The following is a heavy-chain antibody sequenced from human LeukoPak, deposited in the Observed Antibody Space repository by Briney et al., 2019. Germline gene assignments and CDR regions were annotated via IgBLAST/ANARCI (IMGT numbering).Heavy chain of an antibody. Sequence: GASVKVSCKASGYTFTSYDINWVRQATGQGLEWMGWMNPNSGNTGYAQKFQGRVTITRNTSISTAYMELSSPRSEDTAVYYCARRGTAMGFDYYYYYYMDVWGKGTTVTVSS. D-gene: IGHD5-18*01. CDR2: MNPNSGNT. CDR1: GYTFTSYD. J-gene: IGHJ6*03. V-gene: IGHV1-8*03. CDR3: ARRGTAMGFDYYYYYYMDV.